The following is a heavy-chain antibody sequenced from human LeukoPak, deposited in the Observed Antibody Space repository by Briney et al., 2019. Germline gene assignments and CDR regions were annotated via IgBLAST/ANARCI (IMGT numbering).Heavy chain of an antibody. V-gene: IGHV3-7*03. Sequence: GGSLRLSCAASGFTFSNYWMSWVRQAPGKGLEWVGNINQDGSEKYYVDSVKGRFTVSRDNAENSLYLQMNSLRAEDTGIYYCARVPPTVGSSDIWGQGTMVTVSS. CDR3: ARVPPTVGSSDI. CDR2: INQDGSEK. CDR1: GFTFSNYW. D-gene: IGHD5/OR15-5a*01. J-gene: IGHJ3*02.